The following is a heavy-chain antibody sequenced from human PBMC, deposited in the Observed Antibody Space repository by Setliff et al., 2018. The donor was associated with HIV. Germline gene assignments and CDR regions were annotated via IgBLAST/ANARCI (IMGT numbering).Heavy chain of an antibody. CDR2: IYYRGST. J-gene: IGHJ4*02. Sequence: KPSETLSLTCTVSAGSIRSSTYYWAWIRQPPGKGLEWIGTIYYRGSTYYNPSLKSRATISVDMSKNQFSLRLSSVTAADTAVYYCIIAYSSGWLAPMGFDSWGQGTLVTVSS. CDR3: IIAYSSGWLAPMGFDS. D-gene: IGHD6-19*01. CDR1: AGSIRSSTYY. V-gene: IGHV4-39*03.